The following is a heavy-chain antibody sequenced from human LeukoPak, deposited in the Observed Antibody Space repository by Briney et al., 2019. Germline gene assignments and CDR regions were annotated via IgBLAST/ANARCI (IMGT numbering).Heavy chain of an antibody. CDR1: GGSFSGYY. J-gene: IGHJ6*02. CDR3: ARDRSPEGYYDSSHWDYYHGMDV. V-gene: IGHV4-34*01. Sequence: SETLSLTCAVHGGSFSGYYWSWIRQPPGKGLEWIGEINHSGSTNYNPSLKSRVTISVDTSKNQLFLNLSSVTAADTAMYYCARDRSPEGYYDSSHWDYYHGMDVWGQGTTVTVSS. D-gene: IGHD3-22*01. CDR2: INHSGST.